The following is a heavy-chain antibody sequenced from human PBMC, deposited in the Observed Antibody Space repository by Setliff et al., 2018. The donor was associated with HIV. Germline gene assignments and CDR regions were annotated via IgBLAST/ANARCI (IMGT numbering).Heavy chain of an antibody. D-gene: IGHD2-8*01. CDR2: IIPNSAGT. Sequence: ASVKVSCKASGYTFTGYFIHWVRQAPGQGLEWMGRIIPNSAGTNYAQKFQGRVTMTRDTSISTAYMELSRLRSDDTAVYYCATKVHCTNGVCLDAFDIWGQGTMVTVSS. CDR1: GYTFTGYF. J-gene: IGHJ3*02. V-gene: IGHV1-2*06. CDR3: ATKVHCTNGVCLDAFDI.